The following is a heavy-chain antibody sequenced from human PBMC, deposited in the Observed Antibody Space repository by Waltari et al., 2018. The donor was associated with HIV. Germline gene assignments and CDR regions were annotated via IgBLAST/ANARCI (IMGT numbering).Heavy chain of an antibody. Sequence: ESGGGVVQPGRSLRLSCATSGFTLSSYGMHWVRQAPGKGLEWVTVIWYDGSKKYYADSVKGRFTISRDNSKNTLYLQMNSLRIEDTAVYYCARKYSSSWGAPFDYWCQGTLVTVSS. CDR1: GFTLSSYG. D-gene: IGHD6-13*01. CDR2: IWYDGSKK. J-gene: IGHJ4*02. CDR3: ARKYSSSWGAPFDY. V-gene: IGHV3-33*01.